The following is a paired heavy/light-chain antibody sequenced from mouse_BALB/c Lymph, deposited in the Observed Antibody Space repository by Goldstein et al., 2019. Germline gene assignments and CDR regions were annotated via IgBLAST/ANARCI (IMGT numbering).Light chain of an antibody. Sequence: DIQMTQTTSSLSASLGDRVTITCRASQDISNYLNWYQQKPDGTVKLLIYYTSRLHSGVPSRFSGSGSGTDYSLTISNLEQEDVATYFCQQGNTLPYTFGGGTKLEIK. V-gene: IGKV10-96*01. J-gene: IGKJ2*01. CDR3: QQGNTLPYT. CDR1: QDISNY. CDR2: YTS.
Heavy chain of an antibody. J-gene: IGHJ1*02. V-gene: IGHV1S34*01. D-gene: IGHD2-14*01. CDR2: ISCYNGAT. CDR1: GYSFTGNY. CDR3: TREYRYDGFDV. Sequence: LVKTGASVKISCKASGYSFTGNYMHWVKQSHGKSLEWIGYISCYNGATNYNQNFKGKATFTVDTSSSTAYMQFNSLTSEDSAVYYCTREYRYDGFDVWGAGTTVTVSS.